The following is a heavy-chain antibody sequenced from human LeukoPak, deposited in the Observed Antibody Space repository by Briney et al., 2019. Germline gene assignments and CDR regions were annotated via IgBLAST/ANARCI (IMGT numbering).Heavy chain of an antibody. D-gene: IGHD1-26*01. CDR1: GGTFSSYA. Sequence: ASVKVSCKASGGTFSSYAISWVRQAPGQGLEWMGRIIPILGIANYAQKFQGRVTITADKSTSTAYMELSSLRSEDTAVYYCARAGHSGSYFDYWGQGTLVTVSS. CDR2: IIPILGIA. J-gene: IGHJ4*02. CDR3: ARAGHSGSYFDY. V-gene: IGHV1-69*04.